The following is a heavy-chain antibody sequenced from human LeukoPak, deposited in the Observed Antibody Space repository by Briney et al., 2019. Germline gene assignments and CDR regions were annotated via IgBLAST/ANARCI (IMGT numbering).Heavy chain of an antibody. V-gene: IGHV5-51*01. J-gene: IGHJ6*02. CDR1: GYSFTSYW. CDR2: IYPGDSDT. Sequence: PGESLKISCKGSGYSFTSYWIGWVRQMPGKGLEWMGIIYPGDSDTRYSPSFQGQVTISADKSISTAYLQWSSLKASDTAMYYCASLGYVAPRPPIYTSSSVRDVGGQGPTVTVSS. D-gene: IGHD3-16*01. CDR3: ASLGYVAPRPPIYTSSSVRDV.